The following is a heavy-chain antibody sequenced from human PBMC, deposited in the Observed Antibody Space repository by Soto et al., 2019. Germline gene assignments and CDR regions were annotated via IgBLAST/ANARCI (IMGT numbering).Heavy chain of an antibody. Sequence: SETLSLTCTVSGGSISSSSYYWGWIRQPPGMGLEWIGSIYYSGSTYYNPSLKSRVTISVDTSKNHFSLKLSSVTAADTAVYYCATQEVGGSYVYTFDPWGQGTLVTVSS. J-gene: IGHJ5*02. D-gene: IGHD1-26*01. CDR2: IYYSGST. CDR3: ATQEVGGSYVYTFDP. CDR1: GGSISSSSYY. V-gene: IGHV4-39*02.